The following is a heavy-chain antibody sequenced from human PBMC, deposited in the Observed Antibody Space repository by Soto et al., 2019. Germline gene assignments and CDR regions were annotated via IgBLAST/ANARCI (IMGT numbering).Heavy chain of an antibody. J-gene: IGHJ5*01. V-gene: IGHV4-30-4*01. CDR2: IYKSATT. Sequence: SETLSLTCSVSGDSISTVDYFWAWIRQPPGQALEYIGYIYKSATTYYNPSFESRVAISLNTSKSQFSLNVTSVTAADTAVYFCARGRYCLTGRCFPNWFDSWGQGTLVTVSS. CDR1: GDSISTVDYF. CDR3: ARGRYCLTGRCFPNWFDS. D-gene: IGHD2-15*01.